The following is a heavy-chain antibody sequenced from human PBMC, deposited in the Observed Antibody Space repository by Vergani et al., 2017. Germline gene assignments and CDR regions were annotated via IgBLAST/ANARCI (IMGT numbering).Heavy chain of an antibody. CDR2: ISYDGSNK. CDR3: ARGGGSYVWGSYPLSYGMDV. V-gene: IGHV3-30*03. CDR1: GFTFSSYG. J-gene: IGHJ6*02. Sequence: QVQLVESGGGVVQPGRSLRLSCAASGFTFSSYGMHWVRQAPGKGLEWVAVISYDGSNKYYADSVKGRFTISRDNSKNTLYLQMNSLRAEDTAVYYCARGGGSYVWGSYPLSYGMDVWGQGTTVTVSS. D-gene: IGHD3-16*02.